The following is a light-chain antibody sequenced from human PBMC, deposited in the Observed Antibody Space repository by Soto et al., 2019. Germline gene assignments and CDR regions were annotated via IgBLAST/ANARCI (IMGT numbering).Light chain of an antibody. CDR3: QQYYIFPYT. V-gene: IGKV4-1*01. CDR2: SGS. CDR1: RTLLYSNNKDY. Sequence: DIVMTQSPDSLAVSLGERATINCKSSRTLLYSNNKDYFAWYQLKTGQPPKLLIHSGSVRESGVPDRFSGGAAGTDFTLTISSLQAEDVAVYYCQQYYIFPYTWGRETKLEI. J-gene: IGKJ2*01.